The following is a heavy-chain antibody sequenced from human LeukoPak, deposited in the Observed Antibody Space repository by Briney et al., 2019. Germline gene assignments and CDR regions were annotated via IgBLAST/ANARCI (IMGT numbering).Heavy chain of an antibody. J-gene: IGHJ4*02. CDR1: GFTFSHYG. D-gene: IGHD3-22*01. CDR3: ARGNYYDSSGYTERISFDF. Sequence: GRSLRLSCAASGFTFSHYGMHWVRQSPGKELEWVAVISYDGSNNYYADSVKGRFTISRDSSKNTMYLQMNSLRADDTAVYYCARGNYYDSSGYTERISFDFWGQGTLVTVSS. V-gene: IGHV3-30*03. CDR2: ISYDGSNN.